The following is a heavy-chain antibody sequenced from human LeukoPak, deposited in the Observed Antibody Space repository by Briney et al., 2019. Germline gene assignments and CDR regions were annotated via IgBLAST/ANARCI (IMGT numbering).Heavy chain of an antibody. Sequence: SETLSLTCTVSGGSISSGGYYWSWIRQHPGKGLEWIGYIYYSGSTNYNPSLKSRVTMSVDTSKNQFSLKLNFVTAADTAVYYCARRDDAFDIWGQGTMVTVSS. CDR2: IYYSGST. CDR1: GGSISSGGYY. V-gene: IGHV4-61*08. J-gene: IGHJ3*02. CDR3: ARRDDAFDI.